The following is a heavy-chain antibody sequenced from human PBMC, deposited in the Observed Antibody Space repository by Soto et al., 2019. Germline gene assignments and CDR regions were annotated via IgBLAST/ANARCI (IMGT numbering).Heavy chain of an antibody. CDR1: GGSFSGYY. J-gene: IGHJ4*02. Sequence: PSETLSLTCAVYGGSFSGYYWSWIRQPPGKGLEWIGEINHSGSTNYNPSLKSRVTISVDTSKNQFSLKLSSVTAADTAVYYCARGRSDSSGYYADFDYWGQGTLVTVSS. CDR3: ARGRSDSSGYYADFDY. V-gene: IGHV4-34*01. CDR2: INHSGST. D-gene: IGHD3-22*01.